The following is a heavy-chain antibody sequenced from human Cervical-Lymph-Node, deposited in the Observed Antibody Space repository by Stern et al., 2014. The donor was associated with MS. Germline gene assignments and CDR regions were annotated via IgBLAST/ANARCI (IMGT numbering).Heavy chain of an antibody. CDR2: IYYSGRN. V-gene: IGHV4-30-4*01. Sequence: QVQLQESGPGLVKPSETLSLTCSVSGDSINSGDFHWSWVRQSPGKGLEWIGYIYYSGRNYINPSLKSRVTMSIDTSTNQFSLNLTSVTAADTALYYCARMKTGLRENRGFDFWGQGTQVTVSS. J-gene: IGHJ4*02. CDR1: GDSINSGDFH. CDR3: ARMKTGLRENRGFDF. D-gene: IGHD4-17*01.